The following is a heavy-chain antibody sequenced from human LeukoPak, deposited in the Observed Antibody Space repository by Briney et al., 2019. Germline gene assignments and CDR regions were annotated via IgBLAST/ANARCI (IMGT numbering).Heavy chain of an antibody. J-gene: IGHJ4*02. V-gene: IGHV1-2*02. CDR3: ARSPDILTGENFDY. CDR2: INPKSGGT. Sequence: ASVKVSCKASGYTFTSYYKHWVRQAPGQGLEWMGWINPKSGGTNEAQKFHDRVTMTRDTSIRTAYMEVSRLRSDDTAVYYCARSPDILTGENFDYWGQGTLVTVSS. CDR1: GYTFTSYY. D-gene: IGHD3-9*01.